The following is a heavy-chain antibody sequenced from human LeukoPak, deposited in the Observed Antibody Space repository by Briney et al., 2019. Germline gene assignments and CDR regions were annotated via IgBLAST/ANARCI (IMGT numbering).Heavy chain of an antibody. D-gene: IGHD5-12*01. V-gene: IGHV1-2*02. CDR1: GYTFTGYY. Sequence: ASVKVSCKASGYTFTGYYMHRLRQAPGQGLEWMGWINPNSGGTNYPQKFQGRVTMTRDTSISTAYMELSSLRSDDTAVYYCARDRGTGYGVEIDYWGQGTLVTVSS. CDR3: ARDRGTGYGVEIDY. J-gene: IGHJ4*02. CDR2: INPNSGGT.